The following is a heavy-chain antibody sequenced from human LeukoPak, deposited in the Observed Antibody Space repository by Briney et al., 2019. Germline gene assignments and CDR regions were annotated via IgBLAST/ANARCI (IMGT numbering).Heavy chain of an antibody. J-gene: IGHJ6*04. CDR1: GFIFSSYG. D-gene: IGHD3-10*02. Sequence: PGGSLRLSCAASGFIFSSYGMHWVRQAPGKGLEWVSVIYSSGSTNYADSVKGRFTMSRDNAKNSLYLQMNSLRAEDTAVYYCAELGITMIGGVWGKGTTVTISS. CDR3: AELGITMIGGV. V-gene: IGHV3-NL1*01. CDR2: IYSSGST.